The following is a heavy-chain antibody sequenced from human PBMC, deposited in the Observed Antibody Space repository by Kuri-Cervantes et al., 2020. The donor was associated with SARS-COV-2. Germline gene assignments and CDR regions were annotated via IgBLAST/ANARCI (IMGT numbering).Heavy chain of an antibody. Sequence: GESLKISCAASGFTSSSYSMNWVRQAPGKGLEWVSSISSSSSYIYYADSVKGRFTISRDNAKNSLYLQMNSLRAEDTAVYYCARESALLSLDYWGQGTLVTVSS. D-gene: IGHD2-8*01. V-gene: IGHV3-21*01. CDR1: GFTSSSYS. J-gene: IGHJ4*02. CDR3: ARESALLSLDY. CDR2: ISSSSSYI.